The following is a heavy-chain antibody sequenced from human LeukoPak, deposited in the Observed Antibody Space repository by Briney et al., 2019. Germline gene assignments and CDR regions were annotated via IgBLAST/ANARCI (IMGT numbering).Heavy chain of an antibody. CDR2: IYSGGST. CDR1: GFTVSSNY. J-gene: IGHJ4*02. D-gene: IGHD4-17*01. CDR3: GRSRMGVTTGYSFDY. V-gene: IGHV3-66*01. Sequence: QPGGSLRLSCAASGFTVSSNYMSWVRQAPGKGLEWVSDIYSGGSTYYADSVKGRFTISRDNSKNTLYLQMNSLRTDDTAAYYCGRSRMGVTTGYSFDYWGQGTLVTVSS.